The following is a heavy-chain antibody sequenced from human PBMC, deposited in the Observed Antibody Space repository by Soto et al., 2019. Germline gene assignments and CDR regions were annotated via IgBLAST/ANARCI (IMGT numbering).Heavy chain of an antibody. D-gene: IGHD4-17*01. V-gene: IGHV1-69*13. CDR3: ARDAIGDYGDSYWYFDL. J-gene: IGHJ2*01. CDR1: GGTFSSYA. Sequence: SVKVSCKASGGTFSSYAISWVRQAPEQGLEWMGGIIPIFGTANYAQKFQGRVTITADESTSTAYMELSSLRSEDTAVYYCARDAIGDYGDSYWYFDLWGRGTLVTVSS. CDR2: IIPIFGTA.